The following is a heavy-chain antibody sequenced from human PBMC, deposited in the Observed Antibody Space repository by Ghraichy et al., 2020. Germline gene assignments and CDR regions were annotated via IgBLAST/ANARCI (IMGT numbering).Heavy chain of an antibody. CDR2: IKQDGSAT. D-gene: IGHD3-9*01. V-gene: IGHV3-7*03. CDR3: ARESVLTDMGDDASDI. Sequence: GGSLRLSCVASGFTFRRHYMTWVRQAPGKGLEWVANIKQDGSATFYVDSLRGRFTIFRDNAKNSLYLQMNSLRADDTAIYYCARESVLTDMGDDASDIWGQGTMVTVSS. CDR1: GFTFRRHY. J-gene: IGHJ3*02.